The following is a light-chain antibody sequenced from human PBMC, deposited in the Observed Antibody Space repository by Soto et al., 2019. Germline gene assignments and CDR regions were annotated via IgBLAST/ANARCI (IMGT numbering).Light chain of an antibody. CDR3: QQYGSSPWT. CDR1: RSVSSSY. CDR2: GAS. V-gene: IGKV3-20*01. Sequence: EIVLTQSPGTLSLSPGERATLSCRASRSVSSSYLAWYQQKPGQAPRLLIYGASSRATGIPDRFGGRGSGTDFTLTISRLEPEDFAVYYCQQYGSSPWTFGQGTKVDIK. J-gene: IGKJ1*01.